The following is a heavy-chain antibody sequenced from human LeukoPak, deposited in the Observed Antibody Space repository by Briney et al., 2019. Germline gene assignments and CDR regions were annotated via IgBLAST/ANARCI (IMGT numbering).Heavy chain of an antibody. J-gene: IGHJ6*02. CDR2: INPSGGST. D-gene: IGHD2-8*01. V-gene: IGHV1-46*01. Sequence: GASVKVSCKASGYTFTSYYMHWVRQAPGQGLEWMGIINPSGGSTSYAQKFQGRATTTRDTSTSTVYMELSSLRSEDTAVYYCARDQGVLMIVLHYYGMDVWGQGTTVTVSS. CDR1: GYTFTSYY. CDR3: ARDQGVLMIVLHYYGMDV.